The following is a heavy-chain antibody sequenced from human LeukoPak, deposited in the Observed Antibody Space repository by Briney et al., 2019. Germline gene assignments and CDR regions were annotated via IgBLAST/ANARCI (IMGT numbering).Heavy chain of an antibody. CDR2: IYYSGST. J-gene: IGHJ6*03. CDR3: ARANSSSYHYYYTDV. CDR1: GGSISSYY. D-gene: IGHD6-6*01. V-gene: IGHV4-59*01. Sequence: SETLSLTCTVSGGSISSYYWSWIRQPPGKGLEWIGYIYYSGSTNYNPSLKSRVTISVDTSKNQFSLKLSSVTAADTAVYYCARANSSSYHYYYTDVWGKGTTVTVSS.